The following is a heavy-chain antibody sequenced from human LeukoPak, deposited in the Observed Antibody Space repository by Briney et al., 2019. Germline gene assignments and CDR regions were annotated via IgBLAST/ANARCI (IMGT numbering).Heavy chain of an antibody. CDR1: GFPFRSYW. CDR2: INSGGSST. Sequence: RGSLRHSCAVSGFPFRSYWLHWGRQAPEKGLVWVSRINSGGSSTNYADSVKGRFTISRDNAKNTLYLQMNSLRAEDTAVYYCATISYYGSGRPGWGQGTLVTVSS. J-gene: IGHJ4*02. D-gene: IGHD3-10*01. CDR3: ATISYYGSGRPG. V-gene: IGHV3-74*01.